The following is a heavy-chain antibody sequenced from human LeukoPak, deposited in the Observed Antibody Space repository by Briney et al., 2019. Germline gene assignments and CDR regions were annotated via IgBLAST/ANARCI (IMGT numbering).Heavy chain of an antibody. D-gene: IGHD2-2*01. CDR3: ARALGAAASFHLFHY. Sequence: SETLSLTCTVSGGSISSYYWSWIRQPAGKGLEWIRRIYTPGSTTYNPSLKSRVIMSLDTSKNQFSLRLSSVTAADTAVYYCARALGAAASFHLFHYWGQGTLVTVSS. CDR1: GGSISSYY. CDR2: IYTPGST. J-gene: IGHJ4*02. V-gene: IGHV4-4*07.